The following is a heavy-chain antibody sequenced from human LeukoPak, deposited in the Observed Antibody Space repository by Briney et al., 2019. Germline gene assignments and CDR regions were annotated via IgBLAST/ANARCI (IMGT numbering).Heavy chain of an antibody. CDR2: IYYSGST. V-gene: IGHV4-39*07. D-gene: IGHD3-9*01. Sequence: SETLSLTCTVSGGSISSSSYYWGWIRQPPGKGLEWIGSIYYSGSTYYNPSLKSRVTISVDTSKNQFSLKLSSVTAADTAVYYCARDKTGHNWFDPWGQGTLVTVSS. CDR1: GGSISSSSYY. CDR3: ARDKTGHNWFDP. J-gene: IGHJ5*02.